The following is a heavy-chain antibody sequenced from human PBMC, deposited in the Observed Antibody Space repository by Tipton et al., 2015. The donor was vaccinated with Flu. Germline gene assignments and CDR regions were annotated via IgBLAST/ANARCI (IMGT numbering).Heavy chain of an antibody. V-gene: IGHV4-59*01. CDR2: IYYSGST. J-gene: IGHJ6*02. Sequence: LRLSCTVSGGSISSYYWSWIRQPPGKGLEWIGYIYYSGSTNYNPSLKSRVTISVDTSKNQFSLKLSSVTAADTAVYYCARSYSSSWYSRMDVWGQGTTVTVSS. CDR1: GGSISSYY. CDR3: ARSYSSSWYSRMDV. D-gene: IGHD6-13*01.